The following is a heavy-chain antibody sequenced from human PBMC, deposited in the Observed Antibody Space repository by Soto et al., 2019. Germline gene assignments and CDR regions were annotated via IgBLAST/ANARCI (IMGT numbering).Heavy chain of an antibody. Sequence: SETLSLTCTVSGGSISSGDYYWSWIRQPPGKGLEWIGYIYYSGSTYYNPSLKSRVTISVDTSKNQFSLKLSSVTAADTAVYYCARDGAISYCGGDCSNQNYYGMDVWGQGTTVTVSS. J-gene: IGHJ6*02. CDR3: ARDGAISYCGGDCSNQNYYGMDV. D-gene: IGHD2-21*02. CDR2: IYYSGST. CDR1: GGSISSGDYY. V-gene: IGHV4-30-4*01.